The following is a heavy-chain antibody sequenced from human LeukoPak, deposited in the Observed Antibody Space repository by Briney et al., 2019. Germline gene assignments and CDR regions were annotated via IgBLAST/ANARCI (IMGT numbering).Heavy chain of an antibody. Sequence: GGSLRLSCAASGFTFDDYAMHWVRQAPGKGLEWVSGISWNSGSIGYADSVKGRFTISRDNSKNTLYLQMNSLRAEDTAVYYCAKSAGWFGEFAYYFDYWGQGTLVTVSS. CDR1: GFTFDDYA. D-gene: IGHD3-10*01. V-gene: IGHV3-9*01. J-gene: IGHJ4*02. CDR3: AKSAGWFGEFAYYFDY. CDR2: ISWNSGSI.